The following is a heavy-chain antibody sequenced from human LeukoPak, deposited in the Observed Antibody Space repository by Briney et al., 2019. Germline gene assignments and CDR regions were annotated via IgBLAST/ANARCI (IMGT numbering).Heavy chain of an antibody. Sequence: PGGSLRLSCAASGFTVSSNYMSWVRQAPGKGLEWVSVIYSGGSTYYADSVKGRFTISRDNSKNTLYLQMNCLRAEDTAVYYCARDGRYYDFWSGYSNYFDYWGQGTLVTVSS. CDR3: ARDGRYYDFWSGYSNYFDY. J-gene: IGHJ4*02. D-gene: IGHD3-3*01. V-gene: IGHV3-66*01. CDR2: IYSGGST. CDR1: GFTVSSNY.